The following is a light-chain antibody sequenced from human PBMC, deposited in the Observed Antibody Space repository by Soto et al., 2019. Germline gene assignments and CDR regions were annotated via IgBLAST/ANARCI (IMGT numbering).Light chain of an antibody. Sequence: DIQMTQSPSTLSASVGDRVTITCRASQSISSWLAWYQQKPRKAPKLLIYKASSLETGVPSRFSGSGSGTEFTLTISSLQPDDFATYYCLQYSTYWTFGQGTKVDIK. CDR1: QSISSW. J-gene: IGKJ1*01. V-gene: IGKV1-5*03. CDR2: KAS. CDR3: LQYSTYWT.